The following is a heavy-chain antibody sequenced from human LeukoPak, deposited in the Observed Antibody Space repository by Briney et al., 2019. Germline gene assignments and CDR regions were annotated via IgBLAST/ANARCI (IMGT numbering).Heavy chain of an antibody. CDR1: GGSIISTNYY. V-gene: IGHV4-39*07. CDR2: LYYSGIT. J-gene: IGHJ3*02. Sequence: SETLSLTCTVSGGSIISTNYYWGWIRQPPGKGLEWIGNLYYSGITYYNPSLKSRFTMSVDTSKNQFSLKLSSVTAADTAVYYCARASYGGAFDIWGQGTMVTVSS. CDR3: ARASYGGAFDI. D-gene: IGHD1-26*01.